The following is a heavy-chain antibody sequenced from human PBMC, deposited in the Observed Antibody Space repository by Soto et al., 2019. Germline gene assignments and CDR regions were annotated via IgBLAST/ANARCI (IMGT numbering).Heavy chain of an antibody. D-gene: IGHD2-15*01. Sequence: ASVKVSCKVSGYTLTELSMHWVRQAPGKGLEWMGGFDPEDGETIYAQKFQGRVTMTEDTSTDTAYMELSSLRSEDTAVYYCATAGGGVVAAISYYYYGMDVWGQGTTVTVSS. J-gene: IGHJ6*02. CDR2: FDPEDGET. CDR3: ATAGGGVVAAISYYYYGMDV. CDR1: GYTLTELS. V-gene: IGHV1-24*01.